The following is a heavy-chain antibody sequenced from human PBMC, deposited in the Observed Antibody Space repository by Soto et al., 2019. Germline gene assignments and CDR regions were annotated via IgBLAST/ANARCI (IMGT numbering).Heavy chain of an antibody. CDR1: GYTFTSYD. CDR3: ARGLKYYDFWSVSNGPYFDL. J-gene: IGHJ2*01. Sequence: ASVKVSCKASGYTFTSYDINWVRQATGQGLEWMGWMNPNSGNTGYAQKFQGRVTMTRNTSISTAYMELSSLRSEDTAVYYCARGLKYYDFWSVSNGPYFDLWGRGTLVTVSS. V-gene: IGHV1-8*01. D-gene: IGHD3-3*01. CDR2: MNPNSGNT.